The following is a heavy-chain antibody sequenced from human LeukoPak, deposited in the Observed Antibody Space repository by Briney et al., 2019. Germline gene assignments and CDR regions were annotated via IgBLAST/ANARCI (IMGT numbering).Heavy chain of an antibody. CDR1: GGSIISNRHY. D-gene: IGHD3-16*01. CDR3: ARGDYKASFDI. J-gene: IGHJ3*02. CDR2: IYHSGST. Sequence: PSQTLSLTCTVSGGSIISNRHYWSWIRQPPGKGLEWIGYIYHSGSTYYNPSLKSRVTISVDRSKNQFSLKLSSVTAADTAVYYCARGDYKASFDIWGQGTMVTVSS. V-gene: IGHV4-30-2*01.